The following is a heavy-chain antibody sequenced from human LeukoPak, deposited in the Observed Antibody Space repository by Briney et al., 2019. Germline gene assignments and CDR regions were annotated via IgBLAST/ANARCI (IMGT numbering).Heavy chain of an antibody. Sequence: GGSLRLSCAASGFTFSSYGMHWVRQAPGKGLEWVSYTSTSGSTIYYADSVKGRFIISRDNAKNSLYLQMNSLRAEDTAVYYCARESGFRGDAFDIWGQGTMVTVSS. J-gene: IGHJ3*02. CDR3: ARESGFRGDAFDI. CDR2: TSTSGSTI. V-gene: IGHV3-48*04. CDR1: GFTFSSYG. D-gene: IGHD3-10*01.